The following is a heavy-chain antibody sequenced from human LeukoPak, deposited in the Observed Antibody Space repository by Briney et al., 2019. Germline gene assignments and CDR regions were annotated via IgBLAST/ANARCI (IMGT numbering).Heavy chain of an antibody. CDR1: GGSISSYN. CDR2: INHSGST. CDR3: ARGYYYGSGSYGY. V-gene: IGHV4-34*01. Sequence: PSETLSLTCTVSGGSISSYNWSWIRQPPGKGLEWIGEINHSGSTNYNQSLKSRVTISVDTSKNQFSLKLSSVTAADTAVYYCARGYYYGSGSYGYWGQGTLVTVSS. J-gene: IGHJ4*02. D-gene: IGHD3-10*01.